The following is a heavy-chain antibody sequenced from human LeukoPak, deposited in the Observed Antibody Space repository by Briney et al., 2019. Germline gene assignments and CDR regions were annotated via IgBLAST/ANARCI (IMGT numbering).Heavy chain of an antibody. D-gene: IGHD2/OR15-2a*01. CDR2: ISSSGTTI. Sequence: GGSLRLSCAASGFTFSSYEMSWVRQAPGKGLEWVSYISSSGTTIYYADSVKGRFTISRDNTKNSLYLQTNGLRAEDTAVYYCARMLLLLSNWFDPWGQGTLVTVSS. CDR3: ARMLLLLSNWFDP. V-gene: IGHV3-48*03. J-gene: IGHJ5*02. CDR1: GFTFSSYE.